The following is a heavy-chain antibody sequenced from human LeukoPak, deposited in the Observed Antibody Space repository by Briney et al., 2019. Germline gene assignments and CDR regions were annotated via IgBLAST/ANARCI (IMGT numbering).Heavy chain of an antibody. CDR2: IIASSGAT. Sequence: PGGSLRLSCTASGFSFNNYAMTWVRQAPGKGLEWVSIIIASSGATFYADSVKGRFTISRDNSKNTLYLQMNSLSVGDTAVYYCAKGGYDYVEVAYFDFWGQGALVTVSS. D-gene: IGHD5-12*01. V-gene: IGHV3-23*01. CDR1: GFSFNNYA. J-gene: IGHJ4*02. CDR3: AKGGYDYVEVAYFDF.